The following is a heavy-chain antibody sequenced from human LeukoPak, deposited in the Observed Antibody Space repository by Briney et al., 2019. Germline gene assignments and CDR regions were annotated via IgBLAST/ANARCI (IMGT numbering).Heavy chain of an antibody. CDR2: INPSGGST. CDR3: ARVWMGADDAFDI. CDR1: GYTFTSYY. D-gene: IGHD1-26*01. V-gene: IGHV1-46*01. J-gene: IGHJ3*02. Sequence: ASVKVSCKASGYTFTSYYMHWVRQAPGQGLDWMGIINPSGGSTSYAQKFQGRVTMTRDTSTSTVYMELSSLRSEDTAVYYCARVWMGADDAFDIWGQGTMVTVSS.